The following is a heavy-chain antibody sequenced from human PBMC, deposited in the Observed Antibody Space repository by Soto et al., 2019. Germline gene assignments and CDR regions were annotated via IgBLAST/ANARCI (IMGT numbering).Heavy chain of an antibody. J-gene: IGHJ6*02. CDR3: ARRYSYGSGKYAVDL. CDR2: ISYSGST. D-gene: IGHD3-10*01. Sequence: QLQLQESGPGLVKASETLSLTCTVCGGSISSGSYYWSWIRQPPGAALEWIGTISYSGSTFYNPSLKSRGTMSVDKPKNQFSLKLSSVTDADTAVYYCARRYSYGSGKYAVDLWGQGTTVTVSS. V-gene: IGHV4-39*01. CDR1: GGSISSGSYY.